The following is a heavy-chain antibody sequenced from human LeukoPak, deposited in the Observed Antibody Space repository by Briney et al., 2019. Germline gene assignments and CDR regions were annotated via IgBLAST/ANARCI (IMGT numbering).Heavy chain of an antibody. J-gene: IGHJ5*02. Sequence: PGGSLRLSCAASGFTFSNYAMSWVRQAPGEGLEWVSAFSGSGGNTYYADSVKGRFTISRDNSKNTLYLQMNSLRAEDTAVYYRARDVNTASPSTSWFDPWGQGTLVTVSS. CDR3: ARDVNTASPSTSWFDP. CDR1: GFTFSNYA. D-gene: IGHD5-18*01. CDR2: FSGSGGNT. V-gene: IGHV3-23*01.